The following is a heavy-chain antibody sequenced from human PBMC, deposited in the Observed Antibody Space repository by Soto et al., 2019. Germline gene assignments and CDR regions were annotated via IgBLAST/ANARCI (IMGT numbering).Heavy chain of an antibody. V-gene: IGHV4-39*01. D-gene: IGHD3-22*01. CDR1: GGSISSSSYY. J-gene: IGHJ4*02. Sequence: SETLSLTCTVSGGSISSSSYYWGWIRQPPGKGLEWIGSIYYSGSTYYNPSLKSRVTISVDTSKNQFSLKLSSVTAADTAVYYCARRGVGGIKYYYDSSGYYFSEYYFDYWGQGTLVTVSS. CDR3: ARRGVGGIKYYYDSSGYYFSEYYFDY. CDR2: IYYSGST.